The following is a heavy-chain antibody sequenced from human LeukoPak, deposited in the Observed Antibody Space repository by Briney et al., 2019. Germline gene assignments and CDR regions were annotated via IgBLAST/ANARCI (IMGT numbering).Heavy chain of an antibody. V-gene: IGHV3-21*01. J-gene: IGHJ4*02. D-gene: IGHD2-2*01. CDR3: AREGYCSSTSCPTFDY. CDR1: GFTFSIYS. CDR2: ISSSSSYI. Sequence: PGGSLRLSCAASGFTFSIYSMNWVRQAPGKGLEWVSSISSSSSYIYYADSVKGRFTISRDNAKNSLYLQMNSLRAEDTAVYYCAREGYCSSTSCPTFDYWGQGTLVTVSS.